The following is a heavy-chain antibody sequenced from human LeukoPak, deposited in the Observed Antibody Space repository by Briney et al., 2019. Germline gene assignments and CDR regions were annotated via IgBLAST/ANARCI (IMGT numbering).Heavy chain of an antibody. CDR1: GGSISSYS. CDR3: ARNRNSAVLTRMWFDP. CDR2: IDYTGTT. V-gene: IGHV4-59*08. J-gene: IGHJ5*02. Sequence: PSKTLSLTCTVSGGSISSYSWSWIRQVPGMGLEYIGKIDYTGTTNYNPSLKSRVTISIDTSKNQFSLSLSSVTAADTAVYYCARNRNSAVLTRMWFDPWGRRTLVTVSS. D-gene: IGHD2-2*01.